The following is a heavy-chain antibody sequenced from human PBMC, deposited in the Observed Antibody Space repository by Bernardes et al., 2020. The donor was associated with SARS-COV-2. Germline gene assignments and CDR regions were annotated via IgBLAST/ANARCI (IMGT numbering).Heavy chain of an antibody. Sequence: GSLRLSCAASGFTFSSYTMNWVRQAPGKGLEWISSISTSSSYISYSDSVRGRFTISRDNAKNSVSLQMNSLRAEDTAVYYCARVDFSHLYYFDYWGQGTPVTVSS. CDR3: ARVDFSHLYYFDY. CDR1: GFTFSSYT. CDR2: ISTSSSYI. J-gene: IGHJ4*02. V-gene: IGHV3-21*06.